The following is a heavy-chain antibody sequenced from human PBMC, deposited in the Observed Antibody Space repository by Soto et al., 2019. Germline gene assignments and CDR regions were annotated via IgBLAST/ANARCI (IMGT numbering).Heavy chain of an antibody. J-gene: IGHJ4*02. CDR1: GGSISDYY. V-gene: IGHV4-59*01. CDR2: IHDSGST. CDR3: ASKPPNGTVWYSFDY. D-gene: IGHD3-16*01. Sequence: PSETLSLTCTVSGGSISDYYWSWIRQPPGEGLGWIAYIHDSGSTNFNPSLRGRVTVSLDTSKSQVSLKVSSVTAADTAVYYCASKPPNGTVWYSFDYWGQGAPVTVSP.